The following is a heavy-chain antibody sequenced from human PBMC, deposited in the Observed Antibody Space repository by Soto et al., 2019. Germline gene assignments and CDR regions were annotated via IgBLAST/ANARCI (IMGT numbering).Heavy chain of an antibody. CDR3: ARDLPPVDY. CDR2: INACNGNT. V-gene: IGHV1-18*01. Sequence: GASVKVSCKASGYTFSSYAIHWVRQAPGQGLEWMGWINACNGNTNYAQKLQGRVTITTDTSTSTAYMELRSLRSDDTAVYYCARDLPPVDYWGQGTLVTVSS. CDR1: GYTFSSYA. J-gene: IGHJ4*02.